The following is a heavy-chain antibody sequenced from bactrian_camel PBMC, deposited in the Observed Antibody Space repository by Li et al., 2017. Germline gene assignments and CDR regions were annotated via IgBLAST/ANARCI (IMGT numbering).Heavy chain of an antibody. D-gene: IGHD7*01. CDR1: GVSYSSFC. V-gene: IGHV3S53*01. CDR3: AAAPGGTVMERVRCRNYEYKY. Sequence: HVQLVESGGGTAQPGRSLRLSCAASGVSYSSFCMGWFRQAPGNERERVATIGSDGSITYADSVKGRFTWSKDNPQNTLSLQMNSLKTEDTAMYYCAAAPGGTVMERVRCRNYEYKYWGQGTQVTVS. J-gene: IGHJ4*01. CDR2: IGSDGSI.